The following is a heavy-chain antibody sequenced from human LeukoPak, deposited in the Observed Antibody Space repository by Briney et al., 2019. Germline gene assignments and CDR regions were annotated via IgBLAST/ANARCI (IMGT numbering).Heavy chain of an antibody. CDR2: IDYSGTT. V-gene: IGHV4-59*12. D-gene: IGHD1-26*01. CDR1: GGSIGSYY. J-gene: IGHJ3*02. Sequence: PSETLSLTCTVSGGSIGSYYWSWIRQPPGKGLEWTGYIDYSGTTNYNPSLKSRVTISLDMAKNQFSLKLSSVTAADTAVYYCARGRRYSGRHDASDIWGQGTMVTVSS. CDR3: ARGRRYSGRHDASDI.